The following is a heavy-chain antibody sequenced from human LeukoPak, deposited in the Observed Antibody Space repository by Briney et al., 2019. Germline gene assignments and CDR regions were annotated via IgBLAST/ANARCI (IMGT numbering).Heavy chain of an antibody. Sequence: ASVKVSCKASGGTFNSYAISWVRQAPGQGPEWMGWISAYNGNTKYAQNLQGRVTMTTDTSTSTAYMELRSLRSDDTAVYYCTRDLPYSSSWESIDYWGQGTLVTVSS. CDR1: GGTFNSYA. V-gene: IGHV1-18*01. CDR2: ISAYNGNT. D-gene: IGHD6-13*01. J-gene: IGHJ4*02. CDR3: TRDLPYSSSWESIDY.